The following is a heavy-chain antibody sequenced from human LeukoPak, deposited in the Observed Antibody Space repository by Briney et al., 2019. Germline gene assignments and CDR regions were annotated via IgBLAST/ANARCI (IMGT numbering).Heavy chain of an antibody. D-gene: IGHD2-21*01. CDR2: ISYDGSNK. CDR3: ARRHCDGDCQIDY. Sequence: GRSLRLSCAASGFTFSSYAMHWVRQAPGKGLEWVAVISYDGSNKYYADSVKGRFTISRDNSKNTLYLQMNSLRAEDTAVYYCARRHCDGDCQIDYWGQGTRVTVSS. CDR1: GFTFSSYA. J-gene: IGHJ4*02. V-gene: IGHV3-30-3*01.